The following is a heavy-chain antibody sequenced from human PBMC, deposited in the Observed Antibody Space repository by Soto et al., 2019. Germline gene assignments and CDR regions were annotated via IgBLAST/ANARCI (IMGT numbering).Heavy chain of an antibody. Sequence: GASVKVSCKGSGYTFTDYAMHWVRQAPGQRLEWMGWINGVNGKTKYSQKFRDRVTISTDTSASTAYMDLRSLTSEDTAVYYCVRTSGYKNTAPDCWGLGALVTVSS. CDR3: VRTSGYKNTAPDC. J-gene: IGHJ4*02. D-gene: IGHD5-18*01. CDR2: INGVNGKT. V-gene: IGHV1-3*01. CDR1: GYTFTDYA.